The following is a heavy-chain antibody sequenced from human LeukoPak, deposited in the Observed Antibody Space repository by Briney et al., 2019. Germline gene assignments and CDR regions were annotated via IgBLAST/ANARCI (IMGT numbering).Heavy chain of an antibody. CDR2: IYENGNT. D-gene: IGHD1-26*01. V-gene: IGHV4-38-2*02. CDR3: ARLSGSFGAGYFDY. J-gene: IGHJ4*02. CDR1: NYSISSGYY. Sequence: PSETLSLTCSVSNYSISSGYYWVWIRQPPGKGLEWIESIYENGNTYYNPSLKSRVTISVDTPKNQFSLNLRSVTAADTAAFYCARLSGSFGAGYFDYWGQGTQVTVSS.